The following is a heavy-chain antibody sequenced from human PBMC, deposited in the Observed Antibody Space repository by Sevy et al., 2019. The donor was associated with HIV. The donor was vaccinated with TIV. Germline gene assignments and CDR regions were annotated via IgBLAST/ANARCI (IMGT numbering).Heavy chain of an antibody. D-gene: IGHD6-13*01. Sequence: SETLSLTCTVSGGSISSYYWSWIRQPPGKGLEWIGYIYYSGSTNYNPSLKSRVTISVDTSKNQFSLKLSSVTAADTAMYYCARQRIATNWFDPWGQGTLVTVSS. CDR1: GGSISSYY. V-gene: IGHV4-59*01. CDR2: IYYSGST. CDR3: ARQRIATNWFDP. J-gene: IGHJ5*02.